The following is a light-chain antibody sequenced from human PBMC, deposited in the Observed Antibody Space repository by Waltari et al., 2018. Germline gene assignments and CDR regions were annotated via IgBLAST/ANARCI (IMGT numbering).Light chain of an antibody. CDR1: SSNLGAGYD. Sequence: QSVLTQPPSVSGAPGQRVTISCTGSSSNLGAGYDVHWYQQLPGTVPKLLIYLTTHRPSGVPDRISASKSGTSASLAITGLQAEDEADYYCQSYDSSLTAWVFGGGTKLTVL. CDR2: LTT. J-gene: IGLJ3*02. V-gene: IGLV1-40*01. CDR3: QSYDSSLTAWV.